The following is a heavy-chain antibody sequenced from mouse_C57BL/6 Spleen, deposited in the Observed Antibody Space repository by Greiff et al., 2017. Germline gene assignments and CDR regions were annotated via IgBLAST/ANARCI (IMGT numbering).Heavy chain of an antibody. D-gene: IGHD1-1*01. Sequence: EVKLMESGGGLVKPGGSLKLSCAASGFTFSDYGMHWVRQAPEKGLEWVAYISSGSSTIYYAETVKGRFTISRDNAKNTLFLQMTSLRSEDTAMYYCARTNYYGSSYVYAMDYWGQGTSVTVSS. J-gene: IGHJ4*01. CDR1: GFTFSDYG. CDR2: ISSGSSTI. CDR3: ARTNYYGSSYVYAMDY. V-gene: IGHV5-17*01.